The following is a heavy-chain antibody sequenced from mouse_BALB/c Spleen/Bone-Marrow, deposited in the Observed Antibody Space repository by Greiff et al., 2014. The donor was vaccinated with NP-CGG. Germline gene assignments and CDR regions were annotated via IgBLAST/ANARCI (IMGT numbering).Heavy chain of an antibody. CDR1: GYSFTGYT. CDR3: ARDYDGYYFDY. J-gene: IGHJ2*01. D-gene: IGHD2-4*01. CDR2: INPYNGGT. Sequence: EVQLQQSGPELVKPGASMKISCKASGYSFTGYTMNWVKQSHGKSLEWIGLINPYNGGTSYNQKFKGKATLTVDKSSSTAYMELLSLTSEDSAVYYCARDYDGYYFDYWGQGTTLTVSS. V-gene: IGHV1-18*01.